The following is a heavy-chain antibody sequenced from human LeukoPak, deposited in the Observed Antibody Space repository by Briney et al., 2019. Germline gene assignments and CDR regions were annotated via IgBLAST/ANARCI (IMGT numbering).Heavy chain of an antibody. V-gene: IGHV3-11*01. D-gene: IGHD3-22*01. Sequence: GGSLRLSCAASGFTFSNAWMSWVRQAPGKGLEWVSYISSSASTIYYADSVRGRFTISRDNAKNSLYLQMDSLRAEDTAVYYCARYNYDSSGYHFDYWGQGTLVTVSS. J-gene: IGHJ4*02. CDR2: ISSSASTI. CDR3: ARYNYDSSGYHFDY. CDR1: GFTFSNAW.